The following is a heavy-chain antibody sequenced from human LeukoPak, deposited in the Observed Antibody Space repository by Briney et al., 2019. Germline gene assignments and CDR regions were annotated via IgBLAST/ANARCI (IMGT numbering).Heavy chain of an antibody. CDR2: ISGSGGST. V-gene: IGHV3-23*01. J-gene: IGHJ4*02. CDR1: GFTFSSYV. CDR3: AKDPPYSSSWYYYFDY. Sequence: GGALRLSCVASGFTFSSYVMSWVRQALGKGLEGVSAISGSGGSTYYADSVKGRFTLSRDNFKNTLYLQMNSLRAEDTAVYYCAKDPPYSSSWYYYFDYGGQGPLVTVSS. D-gene: IGHD6-13*01.